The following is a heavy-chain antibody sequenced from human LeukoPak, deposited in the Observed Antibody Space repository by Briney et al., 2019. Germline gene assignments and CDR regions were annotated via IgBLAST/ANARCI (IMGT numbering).Heavy chain of an antibody. CDR1: GGSISSYY. CDR2: IYYSGST. CDR3: ASHGHRYCGGDCYRMTYYYYGMDV. J-gene: IGHJ6*02. Sequence: SETLSLTCTVSGGSISSYYWSWIRQPLGKGLEWIGYIYYSGSTNYNPSLKSRVTISVDTSKNQFSLKLSSVTTADTAVYHCASHGHRYCGGDCYRMTYYYYGMDVWGQGTTVTVSS. V-gene: IGHV4-59*08. D-gene: IGHD2-21*02.